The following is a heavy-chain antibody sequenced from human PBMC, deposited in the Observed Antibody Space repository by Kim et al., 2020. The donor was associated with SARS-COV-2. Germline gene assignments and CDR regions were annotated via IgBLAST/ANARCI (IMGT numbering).Heavy chain of an antibody. J-gene: IGHJ4*02. CDR2: INHSGTT. CDR1: GGSFNGFF. V-gene: IGHV4-34*01. CDR3: ARIGYGSGSFDS. D-gene: IGHD3-10*01. Sequence: SETLSLTCAVFGGSFNGFFWSWIRQSPGKGLEWIGYINHSGTTQDNPSLKGRLTISVDTSKKQFPVKLTSVTAADTAVYYCARIGYGSGSFDSWGQGTLVTVSS.